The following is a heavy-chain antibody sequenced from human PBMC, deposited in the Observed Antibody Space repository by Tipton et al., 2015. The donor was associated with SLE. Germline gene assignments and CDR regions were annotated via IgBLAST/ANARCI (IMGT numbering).Heavy chain of an antibody. J-gene: IGHJ2*01. V-gene: IGHV4-59*11. CDR3: ARGRETWYFDL. CDR2: IYYSGST. CDR1: GGSISSHY. Sequence: TLSLTCTVSGGSISSHYWSWIRQPPGKGLEWIGYIYYSGSTNYNPSLKSRVTISVDTSKNQFSLKLSSVTAADTAVYYCARGRETWYFDLWGRGTLVTVSS.